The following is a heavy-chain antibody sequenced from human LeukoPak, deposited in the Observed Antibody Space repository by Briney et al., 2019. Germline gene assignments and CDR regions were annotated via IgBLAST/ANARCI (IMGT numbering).Heavy chain of an antibody. J-gene: IGHJ4*02. CDR3: ARGRRFLYGDYRKGFDY. CDR2: INPNSGGT. V-gene: IGHV1-2*06. Sequence: GASVKVSCKASGYTFTGYYMHWVRQAPGQGLEWMGRINPNSGGTNYAQKFQGRVTMTRDTSISTAYMELSSLRSEDTAVYYCARGRRFLYGDYRKGFDYWGQGTLVTVSS. D-gene: IGHD4-17*01. CDR1: GYTFTGYY.